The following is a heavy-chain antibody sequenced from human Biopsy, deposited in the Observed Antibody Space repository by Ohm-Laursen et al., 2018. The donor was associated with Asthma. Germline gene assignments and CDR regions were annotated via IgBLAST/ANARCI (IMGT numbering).Heavy chain of an antibody. V-gene: IGHV4-39*01. CDR1: GGSITSSSYY. J-gene: IGHJ4*02. Sequence: GTLSLTWAVSGGSITSSSYYWGWIRQPPGKGMEWIGSMYYSGSPYYHPSLKSRATISVDTSKNQLSLKMSSVTAADTAVYFCVRHQYSSSWSTFDYWGQGALVTVSS. CDR3: VRHQYSSSWSTFDY. D-gene: IGHD3-22*01. CDR2: MYYSGSP.